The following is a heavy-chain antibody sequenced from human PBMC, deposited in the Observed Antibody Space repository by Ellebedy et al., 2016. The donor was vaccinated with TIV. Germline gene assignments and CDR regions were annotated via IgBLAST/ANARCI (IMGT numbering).Heavy chain of an antibody. D-gene: IGHD6-19*01. J-gene: IGHJ4*02. V-gene: IGHV3-30*19. CDR1: GFRSSTHG. CDR2: MEYNG. CDR3: KRATNSPPGAVAGTGFDC. Sequence: GESLKISCVASGFRSSTHGMHWVRQAPGKGLEWVAFMEYNGDSVKGRFIISRDVSKNTLYLQMNRLRAEDTAMYYCKRATNSPPGAVAGTGFDCWGQGTLVIVSS.